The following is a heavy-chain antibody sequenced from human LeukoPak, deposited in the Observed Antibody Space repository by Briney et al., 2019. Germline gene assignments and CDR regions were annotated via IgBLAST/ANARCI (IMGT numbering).Heavy chain of an antibody. V-gene: IGHV4-39*01. D-gene: IGHD6-13*01. CDR2: IYYSGST. CDR1: GGSISSSSYY. CDR3: AIEIHKQLTNWFGP. Sequence: PSETLSLTCTVSGGSISSSSYYWGWIRQPPGKGLEWIGSIYYSGSTYYNPSLKSRVTISVDTSKNQFSLKLSSVTAADTAVYYCAIEIHKQLTNWFGPWGQGTLVTVSS. J-gene: IGHJ5*02.